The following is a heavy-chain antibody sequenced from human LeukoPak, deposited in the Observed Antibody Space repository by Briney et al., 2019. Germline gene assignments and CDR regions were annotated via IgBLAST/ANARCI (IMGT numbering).Heavy chain of an antibody. D-gene: IGHD2-2*01. CDR1: GGSISSSSYY. Sequence: SETLSLTCTVSGGSISSSSYYWGWIRQPPGKGLEWIVSIYHSGSTYDNPSLKSRVTISVDTSKNQFSLKLNSVTAADTAVYFCAREMYIVVVPAATGSDSAFDIWGQGTMVTVSS. CDR3: AREMYIVVVPAATGSDSAFDI. V-gene: IGHV4-39*07. J-gene: IGHJ3*02. CDR2: IYHSGST.